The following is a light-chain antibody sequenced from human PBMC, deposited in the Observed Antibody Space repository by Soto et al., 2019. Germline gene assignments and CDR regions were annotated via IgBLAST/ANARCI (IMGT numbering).Light chain of an antibody. Sequence: QSALTQPASMSGSPGQSITISCSGTSGDVGGYNYVSWYQQHPVKAPKLMIYDVTNRPSGVSDRFSGSKSGNTASLTISGLQTEDEADYYCSSYTSSSTPYVFGTGTKLTVL. J-gene: IGLJ1*01. CDR3: SSYTSSSTPYV. CDR2: DVT. CDR1: SGDVGGYNY. V-gene: IGLV2-14*01.